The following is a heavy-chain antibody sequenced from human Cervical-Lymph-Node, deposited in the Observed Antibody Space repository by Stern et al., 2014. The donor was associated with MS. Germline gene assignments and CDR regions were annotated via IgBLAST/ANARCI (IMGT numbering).Heavy chain of an antibody. CDR2: MSDDGSNI. J-gene: IGHJ4*02. D-gene: IGHD6-19*01. CDR3: AREGAVAGVYFDN. Sequence: VHLVESGGGVVQPGRSLRLSCAASGFTFSNYAMHWVRQAPGQGLEWVALMSDDGSNIDYADSVKGRFTISRDNSKNTLYMQMNSLRAEDTAVYYCAREGAVAGVYFDNWGQGTLVTVSS. V-gene: IGHV3-30*04. CDR1: GFTFSNYA.